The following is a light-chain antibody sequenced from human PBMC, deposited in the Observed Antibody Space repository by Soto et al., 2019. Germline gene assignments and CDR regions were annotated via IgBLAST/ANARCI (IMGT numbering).Light chain of an antibody. V-gene: IGKV1-39*01. CDR1: QTIGKY. CDR3: QQSFSIPFT. CDR2: DAS. Sequence: DIQMTQSPSCLSATVGDSVTITCRASQTIGKYLNWYHQQPGKVRKLLISDASYLQSGVPSRFRGRESGTDFTTNISDLRPADFATYYCQQSFSIPFTFGPGTQVEIK. J-gene: IGKJ3*01.